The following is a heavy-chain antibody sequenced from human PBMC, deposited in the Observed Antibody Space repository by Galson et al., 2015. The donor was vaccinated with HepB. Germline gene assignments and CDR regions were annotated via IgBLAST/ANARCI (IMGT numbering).Heavy chain of an antibody. D-gene: IGHD3-16*01. CDR2: ISGGGEIT. CDR1: GFTFTRYS. CDR3: AKVAILGATPHYFDF. V-gene: IGHV3-23*01. J-gene: IGHJ4*02. Sequence: SLRLSCAASGFTFTRYSMNWVRQAPGKGLEWVSAISGGGEITYFADSVRGRFTTFRDNSRNTLHLQMDNLRVEDTALYYCAKVAILGATPHYFDFLGQETLVTVSS.